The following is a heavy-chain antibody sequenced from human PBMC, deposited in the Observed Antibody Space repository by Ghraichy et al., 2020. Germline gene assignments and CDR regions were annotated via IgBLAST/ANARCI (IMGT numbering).Heavy chain of an antibody. Sequence: GGSLRLSCAASGLTFTSYALTWVRQAPGKGLEWVSFISGGGNTDYADSVKGRFTISRDNSKNTLYLQMNSLRAEDTAVYYCAKDGYSSSWPYYFDYWGQGTLVTVSS. D-gene: IGHD6-13*01. CDR2: ISGGGNT. J-gene: IGHJ4*02. CDR1: GLTFTSYA. CDR3: AKDGYSSSWPYYFDY. V-gene: IGHV3-23*01.